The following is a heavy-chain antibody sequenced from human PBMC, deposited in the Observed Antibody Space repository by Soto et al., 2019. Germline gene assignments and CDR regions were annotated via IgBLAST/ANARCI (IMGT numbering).Heavy chain of an antibody. CDR3: ARGRFFGSWSYQIGDFDH. J-gene: IGHJ4*01. D-gene: IGHD3-10*01. V-gene: IGHV3-72*01. Sequence: VQLVESGGGLVQPGGSLSLSCAASGFTFSDHFMDWVRQAPGTGLEWVGRVGKEANAYSTEYAASVKGRFTVSRDNSKKELYLQMSSLKTEATAVYYCARGRFFGSWSYQIGDFDHWGYGTLVTVS. CDR2: VGKEANAYST. CDR1: GFTFSDHF.